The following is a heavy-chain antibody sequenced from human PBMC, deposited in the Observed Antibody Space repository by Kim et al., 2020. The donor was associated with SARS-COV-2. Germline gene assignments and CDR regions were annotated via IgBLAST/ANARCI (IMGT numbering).Heavy chain of an antibody. V-gene: IGHV1-18*01. Sequence: ASVKVSCKASGYTFTSYGISWVRQAPGQGLEWMGWISAYNGNTNYAQKLQGRVTMTTDTSTSTAYMELRSLRSDDTAVYYCAASGYCSSTSCYTGWFDPWGRGTLVTVSS. CDR1: GYTFTSYG. CDR2: ISAYNGNT. CDR3: AASGYCSSTSCYTGWFDP. D-gene: IGHD2-2*02. J-gene: IGHJ5*02.